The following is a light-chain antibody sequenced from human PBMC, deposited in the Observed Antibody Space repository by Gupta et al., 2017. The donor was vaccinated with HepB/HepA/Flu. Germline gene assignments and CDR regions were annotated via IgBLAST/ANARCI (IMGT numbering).Light chain of an antibody. CDR2: QDD. CDR3: QSADSSGTFWV. CDR1: ALPKQY. J-gene: IGLJ3*02. V-gene: IGLV3-25*03. Sequence: SYELTQPPSMSVSPGQTARITCSGDALPKQYGYWYQQKAGQAPVQVIYQDDERPSGIPERFSGSSSGKTVTLTISGVQAEDEADYFCQSADSSGTFWVFGGGTKLTVL.